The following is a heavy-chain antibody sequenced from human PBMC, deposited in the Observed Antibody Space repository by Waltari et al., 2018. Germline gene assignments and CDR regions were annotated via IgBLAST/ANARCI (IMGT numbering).Heavy chain of an antibody. J-gene: IGHJ4*02. V-gene: IGHV1-2*06. CDR3: ASGEGSYDFWSGYYFDY. CDR2: INPNRGGT. CDR1: GYTFTGYF. D-gene: IGHD3-3*01. Sequence: QVQLVQSGAEVKKPGASVKVSCKASGYTFTGYFIYWVRQAPGQGLEWMGRINPNRGGTNSAQKFQGRVTMTRDTSISTAYMELSRLRSDDTAVYYCASGEGSYDFWSGYYFDYWGQGTLVTVSS.